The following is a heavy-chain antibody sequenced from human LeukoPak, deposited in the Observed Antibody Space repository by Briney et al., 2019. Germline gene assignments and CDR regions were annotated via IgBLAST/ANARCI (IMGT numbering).Heavy chain of an antibody. J-gene: IGHJ3*01. CDR2: INHSGST. V-gene: IGHV4-34*01. D-gene: IGHD3-9*01. CDR3: ARATSYYDILTGYRELHN. Sequence: SETLSLTCAVYGGSFSGYYWSWIRQPPGKGLEWIGEINHSGSTNYNPSLKSRVTISVDTSKNQFSLKLSSVTAADTAVYCCARATSYYDILTGYRELHNWGQGTMVTVSS. CDR1: GGSFSGYY.